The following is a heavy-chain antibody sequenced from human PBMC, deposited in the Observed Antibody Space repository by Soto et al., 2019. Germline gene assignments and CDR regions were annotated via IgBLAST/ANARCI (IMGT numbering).Heavy chain of an antibody. Sequence: SVKVSCKASGFTFTSSAVQWVRHARGQRLEWIGWIVVGSGNTNYAQKFQERVTITRDMSTSTAYMELSSLRSEDTAVYYCAAEPQTYYYDSSGYYPWGQGTLVTVS. J-gene: IGHJ5*02. V-gene: IGHV1-58*01. CDR1: GFTFTSSA. D-gene: IGHD3-22*01. CDR2: IVVGSGNT. CDR3: AAEPQTYYYDSSGYYP.